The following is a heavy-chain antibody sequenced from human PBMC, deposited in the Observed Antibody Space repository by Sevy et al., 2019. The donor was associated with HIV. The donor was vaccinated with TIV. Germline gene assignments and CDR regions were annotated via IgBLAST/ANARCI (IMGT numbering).Heavy chain of an antibody. D-gene: IGHD6-19*01. J-gene: IGHJ6*02. V-gene: IGHV4-34*01. CDR1: GGSFSGYY. Sequence: SETLSLTCAVYGGSFSGYYWSWIRQPPGKGLEWIGEINHSGSTNYNPSLKSRVTISVDTSKNQFSLKLSSVTAADTAVYYWTRAIAVAGTDYYYGMDVWGQGTTVTVSS. CDR2: INHSGST. CDR3: TRAIAVAGTDYYYGMDV.